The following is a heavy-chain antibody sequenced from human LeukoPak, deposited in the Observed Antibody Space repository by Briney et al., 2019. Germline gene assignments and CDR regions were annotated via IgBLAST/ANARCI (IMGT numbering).Heavy chain of an antibody. CDR1: GFTFSSYW. CDR3: ARASGSYYAPNRYYFDY. J-gene: IGHJ4*02. CDR2: IKQDGSEK. D-gene: IGHD1-26*01. Sequence: PGGSLRLSCAASGFTFSSYWMSWVRQAPGKGLEWVANIKQDGSEKYYVDSVKGRFTISRDNAKNSLYLQMNSLRAEDTAVYYCARASGSYYAPNRYYFDYWGQGTLVTVSS. V-gene: IGHV3-7*04.